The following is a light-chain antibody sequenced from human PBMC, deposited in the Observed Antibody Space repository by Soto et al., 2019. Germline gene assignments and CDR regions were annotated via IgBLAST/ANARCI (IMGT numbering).Light chain of an antibody. J-gene: IGKJ2*01. CDR1: QSVSNN. CDR3: QQYDNWPYT. CDR2: GAS. Sequence: DIVLTQSPGTLSVSPGERATLSCRASQSVSNNLAWYQQKPGQAPRLLIYGASTRATAIPARFSGSGSGTEFTLTISSLQSEDFAVYFCQQYDNWPYTFGQGTKLEIK. V-gene: IGKV3-15*01.